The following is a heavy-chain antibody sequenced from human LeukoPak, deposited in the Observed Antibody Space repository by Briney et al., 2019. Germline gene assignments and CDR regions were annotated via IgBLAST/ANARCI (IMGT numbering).Heavy chain of an antibody. CDR2: INHSGST. V-gene: IGHV4-34*01. CDR3: ARLHYDYVWGSYRYTDFDY. J-gene: IGHJ4*02. D-gene: IGHD3-16*02. Sequence: SETLSLTCAVYGGSFSGYYWSWIRQPPGKGLEWIGEINHSGSTNYNPSLKSRVTISVDTSKNQFSLKLSSVTAADTAVYYCARLHYDYVWGSYRYTDFDYWGQGTLVTVSS. CDR1: GGSFSGYY.